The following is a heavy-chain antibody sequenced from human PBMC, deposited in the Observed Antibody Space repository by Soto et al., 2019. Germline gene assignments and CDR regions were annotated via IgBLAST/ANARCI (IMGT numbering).Heavy chain of an antibody. CDR2: ISYDGSNK. CDR1: GFTFSSSA. D-gene: IGHD3-9*01. V-gene: IGHV3-30*04. Sequence: GGSLRLSCAASGFTFSSSAMHWVRQAPGKGLEWVAVISYDGSNKYYADSVKGRFTISRDNSKNTLYLQMNSLRTEDTAVYSCARDLRRYFDWLLYYWGQGTLVTVSS. J-gene: IGHJ4*02. CDR3: ARDLRRYFDWLLYY.